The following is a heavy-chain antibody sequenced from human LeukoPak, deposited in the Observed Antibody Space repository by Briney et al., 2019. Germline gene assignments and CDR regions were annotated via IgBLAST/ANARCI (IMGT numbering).Heavy chain of an antibody. Sequence: SQSLSLTCTVFGASISDYYWSWIRQPPGKWLEWIGYIYDRGSTNNNPSLQSRATISVDTSTSQVSRKLGSVTAADKAVYYCASLGGTYDFWGQGPLVTVSS. V-gene: IGHV4-59*08. CDR2: IYDRGST. J-gene: IGHJ4*02. CDR1: GASISDYY. CDR3: ASLGGTYDF.